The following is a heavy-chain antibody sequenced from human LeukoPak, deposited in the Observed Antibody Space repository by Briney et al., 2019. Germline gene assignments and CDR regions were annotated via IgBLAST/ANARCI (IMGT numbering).Heavy chain of an antibody. CDR1: GGSISSGGYS. D-gene: IGHD6-13*01. V-gene: IGHV4-30-2*01. Sequence: SETLSLTCAVSGGSISSGGYSWSWIRQPPGKGLEWIGYIYHSGSTYYNPSLKSRVTISVDRSKNQFSLKLSSVTAADTAVYYCARGQQSLFHGMDVWGQGTTVTVSS. J-gene: IGHJ6*02. CDR3: ARGQQSLFHGMDV. CDR2: IYHSGST.